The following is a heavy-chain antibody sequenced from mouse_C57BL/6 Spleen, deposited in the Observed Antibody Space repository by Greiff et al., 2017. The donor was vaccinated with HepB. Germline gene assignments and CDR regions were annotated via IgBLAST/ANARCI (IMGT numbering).Heavy chain of an antibody. J-gene: IGHJ3*01. V-gene: IGHV1-19*01. D-gene: IGHD1-1*01. CDR2: INPYNGGT. CDR3: ARKDDYGSSSGFAY. Sequence: VQLQQSGPVLVKPGASVKMSCKASGYTFTDSYMNWVKQSHGKSLEWIGVINPYNGGTSYNQKFKGKSTLTLDKSSSTAYMELNSLTSEDSAVYYCARKDDYGSSSGFAYWGQGTLVTVAA. CDR1: GYTFTDSY.